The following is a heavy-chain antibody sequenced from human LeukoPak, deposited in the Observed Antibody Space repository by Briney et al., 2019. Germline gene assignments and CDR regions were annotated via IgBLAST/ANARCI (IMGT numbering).Heavy chain of an antibody. CDR1: GGSISTYY. V-gene: IGHV4-59*01. J-gene: IGHJ4*02. CDR2: IYYSGST. Sequence: SETLSLTCTVSGGSISTYYWNWLRQPPGKGLEWIGNIYYSGSTNYNPSLKSRVTVTVDTSKKQFSLTLSSVTAADTAVYYCARGGTTREGFDYWGQGTLVTVSS. CDR3: ARGGTTREGFDY. D-gene: IGHD1-7*01.